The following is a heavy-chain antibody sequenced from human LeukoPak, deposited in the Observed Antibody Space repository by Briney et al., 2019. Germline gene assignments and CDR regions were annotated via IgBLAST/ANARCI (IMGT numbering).Heavy chain of an antibody. Sequence: GGSLRLSCAASGFTFSSYGMHWVRQAPGKGLGWVAFIRYDGSNKYYADSVKGRFTISRDNSKNTLYLQMNSLRAEDTAVYYCAKDLSPWFGAFDIWGQGTMVTVSS. D-gene: IGHD3-10*01. CDR1: GFTFSSYG. CDR2: IRYDGSNK. J-gene: IGHJ3*02. CDR3: AKDLSPWFGAFDI. V-gene: IGHV3-30*02.